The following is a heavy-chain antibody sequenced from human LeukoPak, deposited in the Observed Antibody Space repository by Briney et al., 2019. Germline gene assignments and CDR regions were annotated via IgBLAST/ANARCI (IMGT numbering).Heavy chain of an antibody. J-gene: IGHJ3*02. V-gene: IGHV3-21*01. Sequence: PGGSLRLSCAASGFTFSSYSMNWVRQAPGKGLEWVSSISYAGSVKDRFTISRDNAKNSVYLQMNSLRAEDTAVYYCARASSGTQDAFDIWGQGTMVTVSS. CDR1: GFTFSSYS. CDR3: ARASSGTQDAFDI. D-gene: IGHD1-26*01. CDR2: IS.